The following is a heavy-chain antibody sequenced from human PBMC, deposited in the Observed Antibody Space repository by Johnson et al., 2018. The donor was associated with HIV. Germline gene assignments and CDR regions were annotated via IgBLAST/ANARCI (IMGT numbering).Heavy chain of an antibody. CDR3: AKIRITMIVVVEGVDAFDI. V-gene: IGHV3-20*04. J-gene: IGHJ3*02. CDR2: INWNGGST. Sequence: VQLVESGGGVVRPGGSLRLSCAASGFTFDDYGMSWVRQAPGKGLEWVSGINWNGGSTGYADSVKGRFTISRDNSKNTLYLQMNSLRAEDTAVYYCAKIRITMIVVVEGVDAFDIWGQGTMVTVSS. CDR1: GFTFDDYG. D-gene: IGHD3-22*01.